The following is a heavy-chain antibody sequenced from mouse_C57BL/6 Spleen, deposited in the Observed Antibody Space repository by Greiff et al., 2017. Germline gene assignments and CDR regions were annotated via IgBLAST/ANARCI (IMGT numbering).Heavy chain of an antibody. J-gene: IGHJ3*01. CDR1: GFTFSDYY. V-gene: IGHV5-12*01. D-gene: IGHD2-5*01. CDR3: AREEGPYYSNYLFAY. CDR2: ISNGGGST. Sequence: EVKLVESGGGLVQPGGSLKLSCAASGFTFSDYYMYWVRQTPEKRLEWVAYISNGGGSTYYPDTVKGRFTISRDNAKNTLYLQMSRLKSEDTAMYYCAREEGPYYSNYLFAYWGQGTLVTVSA.